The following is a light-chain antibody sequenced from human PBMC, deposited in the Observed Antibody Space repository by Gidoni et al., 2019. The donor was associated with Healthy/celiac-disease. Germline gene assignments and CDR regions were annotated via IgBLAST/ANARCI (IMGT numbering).Light chain of an antibody. J-gene: IGLJ2*01. V-gene: IGLV3-19*01. Sequence: SSELTQDTAVSVALGQTVRITCQGDSLRSYYASSYQQKPGQAPVLVISGKTNRPSGLPDRFSGSSSGNTASLTITGAQAEDESDYYCNSRDSSGTLLFGGATKLTVL. CDR3: NSRDSSGTLL. CDR2: GKT. CDR1: SLRSYY.